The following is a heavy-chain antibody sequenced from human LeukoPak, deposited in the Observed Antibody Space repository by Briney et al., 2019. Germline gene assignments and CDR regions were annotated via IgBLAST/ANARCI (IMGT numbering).Heavy chain of an antibody. V-gene: IGHV4-4*09. D-gene: IGHD1-26*01. J-gene: IGHJ4*02. CDR2: IHTSGSS. Sequence: SETLSLTCAVSGVSISPYYWAWIRQPPGKGLEWIGYIHTSGSSNQYPSLKSRVTISVDTSKNQFSLKLSSVTAADTAVYYCASIKVGATSIDYWGQGTLVTVSS. CDR1: GVSISPYY. CDR3: ASIKVGATSIDY.